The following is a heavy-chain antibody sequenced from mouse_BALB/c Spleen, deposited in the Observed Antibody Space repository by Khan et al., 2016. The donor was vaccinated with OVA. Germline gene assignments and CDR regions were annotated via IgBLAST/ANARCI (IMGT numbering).Heavy chain of an antibody. CDR1: AFNIKDTY. J-gene: IGHJ3*01. CDR3: ARTTMILGFTY. D-gene: IGHD2-4*01. V-gene: IGHV14-3*02. CDR2: IDPANGNT. Sequence: VQLQQSGAELVKPGASVKLSCTASAFNIKDTYMHWVKQRPEQGPEWIGRIDPANGNTKYDPKFQGKATITEDTSSNTAYLHLSSLTSEDIAVYYCARTTMILGFTYWGQGTLVTVSA.